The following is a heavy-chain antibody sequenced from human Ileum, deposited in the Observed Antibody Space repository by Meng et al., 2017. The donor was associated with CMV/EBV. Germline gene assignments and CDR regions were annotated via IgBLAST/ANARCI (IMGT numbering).Heavy chain of an antibody. D-gene: IGHD2-15*01. CDR3: ARAQVAFDF. CDR1: GYTFINYY. CDR2: INPNGGAT. Sequence: KVSCKESGYTFINYYMHWVRQAPGQGLEWMGIINPNGGATVYAQKFQARVTMTRDTSTNTVYMYLSSLRSEDTAIYYCARAQVAFDFWGQGTLVTVSS. V-gene: IGHV1-46*01. J-gene: IGHJ4*02.